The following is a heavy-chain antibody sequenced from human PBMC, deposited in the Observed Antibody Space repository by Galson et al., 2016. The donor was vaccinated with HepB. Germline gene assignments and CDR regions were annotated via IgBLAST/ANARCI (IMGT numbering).Heavy chain of an antibody. D-gene: IGHD6-6*01. CDR3: ARVGQELLIGGRQHDGMDV. CDR1: GFTFSDFS. CDR2: ISSTSKYI. V-gene: IGHV3-21*06. J-gene: IGHJ6*02. Sequence: SLRLSCAASGFTFSDFSMNWVRQPPGKGLEWVSMISSTSKYIYYADSVKGRFTISRDNAKNSLFLQMSSLRAEDTAVYYCARVGQELLIGGRQHDGMDVWGQGTTVTVSS.